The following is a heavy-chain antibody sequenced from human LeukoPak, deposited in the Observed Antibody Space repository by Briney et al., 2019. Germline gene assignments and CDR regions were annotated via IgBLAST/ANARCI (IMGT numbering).Heavy chain of an antibody. V-gene: IGHV3-15*01. CDR3: TTAPWRRDYYDSPLDY. J-gene: IGHJ4*02. D-gene: IGHD3-22*01. Sequence: GGSLRLSCAASGFTFSNAWMSWVRQAPGKGLEWVGRIKSKTDGGTTDYAAPVKGRFTISRDDSKNTLYLQMNSLKTEDTAVYYCTTAPWRRDYYDSPLDYWGQGTLVTVSS. CDR1: GFTFSNAW. CDR2: IKSKTDGGTT.